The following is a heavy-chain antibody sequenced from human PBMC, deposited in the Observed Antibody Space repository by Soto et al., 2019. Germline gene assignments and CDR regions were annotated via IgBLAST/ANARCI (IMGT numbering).Heavy chain of an antibody. CDR3: AITTRAFCTPDI. CDR2: VHHSGRSGST. J-gene: IGHJ3*02. D-gene: IGHD2-2*01. V-gene: IGHV4-4*02. Sequence: QVQLQEPGPGLVEPSETLSLTCAVSSGSITNDDWWTWVRQSPGKGLEWIGEVHHSGRSGSTNYNPSLRSRASISLDKSKTQVSRRLSSVTAADTAVYYCAITTRAFCTPDIWGQGTTVTVSS. CDR1: SGSITNDDW.